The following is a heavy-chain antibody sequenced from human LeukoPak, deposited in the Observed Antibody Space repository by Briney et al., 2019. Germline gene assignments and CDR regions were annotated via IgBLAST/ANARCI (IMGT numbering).Heavy chain of an antibody. D-gene: IGHD6-19*01. V-gene: IGHV3-30*02. CDR1: GFTFSSYC. J-gene: IGHJ6*03. CDR2: IRYDGSNK. Sequence: GGSLRLSCAASGFTFSSYCMHWVRQAPGKGLEWVAFIRYDGSNKYYADSVKGRFTISRDNSKNTLYLQMNSLRAEDTAVYYCAKDYGSIETSSGWSITYYYYYYYMDVWGKGTTVTVSS. CDR3: AKDYGSIETSSGWSITYYYYYYYMDV.